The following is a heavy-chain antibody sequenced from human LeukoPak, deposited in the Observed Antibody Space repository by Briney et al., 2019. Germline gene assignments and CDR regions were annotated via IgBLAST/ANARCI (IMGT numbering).Heavy chain of an antibody. CDR2: ISYDGSNK. Sequence: GGSLRPSCAASGFTFSSYAMHWVRQAPGKGLGWVAVISYDGSNKYYADSVKGRFTISRDNSKNTLYLQMNSLRAEDTAVYYCAREGWSFDYWGQGTLVTVSS. CDR3: AREGWSFDY. J-gene: IGHJ4*02. CDR1: GFTFSSYA. D-gene: IGHD6-19*01. V-gene: IGHV3-30-3*01.